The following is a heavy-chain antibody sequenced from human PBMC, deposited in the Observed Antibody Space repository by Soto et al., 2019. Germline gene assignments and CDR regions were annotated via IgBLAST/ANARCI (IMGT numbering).Heavy chain of an antibody. CDR3: ALRSMAVVPEY. CDR2: LYDGRSA. J-gene: IGHJ4*02. Sequence: QVQLQESGPGLVKPSETLSLTCADSGDSISSYYCWWIRQPPGKGLEPIGYLYDGRSANYNPSLNSRVTLSVDTSPNQCSLTLSSMTAAGTAVYYCALRSMAVVPEYWGQGTLGTVSS. V-gene: IGHV4-59*01. CDR1: GDSISSYY. D-gene: IGHD3-22*01.